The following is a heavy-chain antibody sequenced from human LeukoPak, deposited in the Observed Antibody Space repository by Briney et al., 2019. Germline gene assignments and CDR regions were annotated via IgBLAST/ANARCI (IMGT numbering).Heavy chain of an antibody. J-gene: IGHJ3*02. CDR3: AKERDRDFVGGAFDI. Sequence: GGSLRLSCAASGLTFSSYAMSWVRQAPGKGLEWVSTISGSGGNTYYADSVKGRFTISRDNSKNTLYLQMNSLRAEDTAVYYCAKERDRDFVGGAFDIWGQGTMVTVSS. D-gene: IGHD3-16*01. CDR2: ISGSGGNT. V-gene: IGHV3-23*01. CDR1: GLTFSSYA.